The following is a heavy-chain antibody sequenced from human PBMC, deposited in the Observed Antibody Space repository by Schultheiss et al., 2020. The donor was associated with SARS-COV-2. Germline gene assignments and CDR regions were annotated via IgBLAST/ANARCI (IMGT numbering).Heavy chain of an antibody. J-gene: IGHJ6*02. CDR3: ARVTNLRYFDWSRHGMDV. CDR2: TRNKANSYTT. Sequence: GGSLRLSCAASGFTFSDYYMSWIRQAPGKGLEWVGRTRNKANSYTTEYAASVKGRFTISRDDSKNSLYLQMNSLKTEDTAVYYCARVTNLRYFDWSRHGMDVWGQGTTVTVSS. CDR1: GFTFSDYY. V-gene: IGHV3-72*01. D-gene: IGHD3-9*01.